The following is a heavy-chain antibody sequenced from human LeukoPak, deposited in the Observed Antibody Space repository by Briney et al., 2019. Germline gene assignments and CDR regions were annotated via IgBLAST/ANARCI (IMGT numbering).Heavy chain of an antibody. V-gene: IGHV5-51*01. CDR3: ARKFCSSTSCYDGLDY. J-gene: IGHJ4*02. CDR2: IYPGDSDT. D-gene: IGHD2-2*01. Sequence: GESLKISCKGSGYSFTSYWIGWVRQMPGKGLEWMGIIYPGDSDTRYSPSFQGQVSISADKSTNTAYLQWSSLKASDTAMYYCARKFCSSTSCYDGLDYWGQGTLVTVSS. CDR1: GYSFTSYW.